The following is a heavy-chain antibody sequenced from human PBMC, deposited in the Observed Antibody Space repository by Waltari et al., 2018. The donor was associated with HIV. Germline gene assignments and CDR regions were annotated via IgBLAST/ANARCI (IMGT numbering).Heavy chain of an antibody. CDR3: ARDRGDYGGNPSFWYFDL. V-gene: IGHV1-69*15. D-gene: IGHD4-17*01. CDR2: IIPTFGTA. CDR1: GGTFSSYA. J-gene: IGHJ2*01. Sequence: QVQLVQSGAEVKKPGSSVKVSCKASGGTFSSYAISWVRQAPGQGLEWMGRIIPTFGTANYTPKFQVRVTITADESTSTAYMELSSLRSEDTAVYYCARDRGDYGGNPSFWYFDLWGRGTLVTVSS.